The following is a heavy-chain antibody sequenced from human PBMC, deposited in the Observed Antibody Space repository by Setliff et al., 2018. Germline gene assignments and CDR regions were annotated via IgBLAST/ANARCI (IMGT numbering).Heavy chain of an antibody. J-gene: IGHJ6*03. V-gene: IGHV3-11*05. D-gene: IGHD3-22*01. CDR3: ARDDDSSGYYSYYYMEV. CDR1: GFTFSDYY. Sequence: PGGSLRLSCAASGFTFSDYYMSWIRQAPGKGLEWVSYISSSSSYTDYADSVKGRFTISRDNAKNSLYLQMNSLRAEDTAVYYCARDDDSSGYYSYYYMEVWGKGTTVTVSS. CDR2: ISSSSSYT.